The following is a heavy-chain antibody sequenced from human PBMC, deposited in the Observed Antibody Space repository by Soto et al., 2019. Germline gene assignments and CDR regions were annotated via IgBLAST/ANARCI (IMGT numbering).Heavy chain of an antibody. CDR3: ARDRTAAAGTFYYYYGMDV. V-gene: IGHV1-69*06. Sequence: QVQLVQSGAEVKKPGSSVKVSCKASGGTFSSYAISWVRQAPGQGLEWMGGIIPIFGTANYAQKFQGRVTITEDKSTSTAYMELSSLRSEDTAVYYCARDRTAAAGTFYYYYGMDVWGQGTTVTVSS. J-gene: IGHJ6*02. D-gene: IGHD6-13*01. CDR1: GGTFSSYA. CDR2: IIPIFGTA.